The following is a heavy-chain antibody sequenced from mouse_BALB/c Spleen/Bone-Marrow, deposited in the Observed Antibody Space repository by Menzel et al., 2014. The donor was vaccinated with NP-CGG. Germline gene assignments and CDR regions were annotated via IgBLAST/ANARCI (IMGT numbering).Heavy chain of an antibody. CDR3: ARRAGAY. J-gene: IGHJ3*01. CDR2: ISNGGGST. Sequence: EVQLQESGGGLVQPGGSLKLSCAASGFTFSSYTMSWVRQTPEKRLEWVAYISNGGGSTYYPDTVKGRFTISRDNAKNTLHLQMSSLKSEDTAMYYCARRAGAYWGQGTLVTVSA. D-gene: IGHD3-3*01. V-gene: IGHV5-12-2*01. CDR1: GFTFSSYT.